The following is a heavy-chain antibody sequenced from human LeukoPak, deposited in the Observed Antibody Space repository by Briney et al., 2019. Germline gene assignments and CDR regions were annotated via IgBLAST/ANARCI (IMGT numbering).Heavy chain of an antibody. V-gene: IGHV3-53*01. Sequence: PGGSLRRSCAASGFTVSNNYMSWVRQAPGKGLEWGSLIYNGGSTYYANSVKGRFTISRDNSQNTLYLQMNSLRAEDTAVYYCAREVAASGLGYFDYWGQGTLVTVSS. CDR1: GFTVSNNY. CDR2: IYNGGST. J-gene: IGHJ4*02. CDR3: AREVAASGLGYFDY. D-gene: IGHD3-16*01.